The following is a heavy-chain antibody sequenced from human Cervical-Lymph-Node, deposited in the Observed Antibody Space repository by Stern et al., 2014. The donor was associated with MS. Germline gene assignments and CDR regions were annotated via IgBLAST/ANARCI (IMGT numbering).Heavy chain of an antibody. CDR3: ARKSLSMDHYFDS. V-gene: IGHV4-59*01. D-gene: IGHD2-2*03. J-gene: IGHJ4*02. Sequence: QVHLQESGPGLVKPSETLSLTCTVSGASISSYYWNWIRQPPGKGLAWIGYIYYTGTTNYNPSLKGRVAISLDTSKNQFSLILRSVSAADTAVYYCARKSLSMDHYFDSWGQGTLVTVSS. CDR2: IYYTGTT. CDR1: GASISSYY.